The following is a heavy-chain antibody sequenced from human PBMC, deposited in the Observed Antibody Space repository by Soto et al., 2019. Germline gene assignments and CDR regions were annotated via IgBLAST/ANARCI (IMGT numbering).Heavy chain of an antibody. V-gene: IGHV3-48*04. CDR3: ASDRGPVLRFIEWFLGFDAFDI. D-gene: IGHD3-3*01. J-gene: IGHJ3*02. CDR2: ISRSSSTT. CDR1: GFILSSYN. Sequence: EGTLRLSCAASGFILSSYNMNWVRQAPGKGLEWISHISRSSSTTNYAASVKGRFTVSRDNAKKLLYLHMNNLGVEDTAVYYWASDRGPVLRFIEWFLGFDAFDIWGQGTMVTV.